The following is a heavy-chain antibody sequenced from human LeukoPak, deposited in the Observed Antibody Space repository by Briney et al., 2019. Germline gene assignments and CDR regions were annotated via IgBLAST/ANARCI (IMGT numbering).Heavy chain of an antibody. J-gene: IGHJ6*03. D-gene: IGHD6-13*01. V-gene: IGHV3-21*01. CDR1: GFTFSSYS. Sequence: GGSLRLSCAASGFTFSSYSMNWVRQAPGKGLEWVSSISSSSSYIYYADSVKGRFTISRDNAKNSLYLQMNSLRAEDTAVYYCARVIAAAGKYYYHYYMDVWGKGTTVTVSS. CDR3: ARVIAAAGKYYYHYYMDV. CDR2: ISSSSSYI.